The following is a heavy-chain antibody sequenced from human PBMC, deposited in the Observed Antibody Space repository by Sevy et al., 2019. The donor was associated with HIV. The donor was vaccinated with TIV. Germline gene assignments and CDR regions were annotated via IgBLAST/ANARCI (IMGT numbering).Heavy chain of an antibody. V-gene: IGHV1-18*01. D-gene: IGHD2-2*01. CDR3: ASDLYYCIRTRCYWPLDF. Sequence: ASVKVSCKASGYTFTSYGISWVRQAPGQGLEWMGWISAYNGNTNYAQKLQGRVTMTTDTPTSTAYMELRSLRPDGTGVYYCASDLYYCIRTRCYWPLDFWGQGTLVTVSS. CDR2: ISAYNGNT. J-gene: IGHJ4*02. CDR1: GYTFTSYG.